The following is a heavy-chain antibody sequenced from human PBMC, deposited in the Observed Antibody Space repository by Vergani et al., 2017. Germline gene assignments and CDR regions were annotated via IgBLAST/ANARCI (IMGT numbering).Heavy chain of an antibody. D-gene: IGHD4-23*01. CDR3: ARNDYGGNLDVDWIDP. J-gene: IGHJ5*02. Sequence: QVQLVQSGAEVKKPGASVKVSCKASGYTFTGYYMHWVRQAPGQGLEWMGWINPNSGGTNYAQKFQGRVTMTRDTSISTAYMELSRLRSDDTAVYYCARNDYGGNLDVDWIDPWGQGTLVTVSS. V-gene: IGHV1-2*02. CDR1: GYTFTGYY. CDR2: INPNSGGT.